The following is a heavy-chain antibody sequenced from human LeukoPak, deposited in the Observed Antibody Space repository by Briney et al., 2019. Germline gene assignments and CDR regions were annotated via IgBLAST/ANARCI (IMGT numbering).Heavy chain of an antibody. J-gene: IGHJ3*02. CDR3: ARGSLYYDFWSGYQEAFDI. CDR1: GGSISSSSYY. Sequence: PSETLSLTCTVSGGSISSSSYYWGWIRQPPWKGLEWIGSIYYSGSTYYNPSLKSRVTISVDTSRNQFSLKLSSVTAADTAVYYCARGSLYYDFWSGYQEAFDIWGQGTMVTVSS. D-gene: IGHD3-3*01. CDR2: IYYSGST. V-gene: IGHV4-39*07.